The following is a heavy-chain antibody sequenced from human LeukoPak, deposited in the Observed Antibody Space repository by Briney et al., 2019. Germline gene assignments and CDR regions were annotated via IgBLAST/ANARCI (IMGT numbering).Heavy chain of an antibody. CDR1: GFTFSSYA. J-gene: IGHJ4*02. Sequence: QPGGSLRLSCAASGFTFSSYAMSWVRRAPGKGLEWVSAISGSGGRTYSADSVKGRFTISRDNSKNTLYLQMNSLRGEDTAVYYCAKDERYSSSPPDYWGQGTLVTVSS. V-gene: IGHV3-23*01. CDR3: AKDERYSSSPPDY. D-gene: IGHD6-13*01. CDR2: ISGSGGRT.